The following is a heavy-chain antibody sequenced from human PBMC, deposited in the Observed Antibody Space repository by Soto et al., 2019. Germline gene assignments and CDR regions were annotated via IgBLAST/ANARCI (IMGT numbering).Heavy chain of an antibody. CDR2: ISAYNGNT. Sequence: ASVKVFCKASGYTFTSYGISWVRQAPGQGLEWMGWISAYNGNTNYAQKLQGRVTMTTDTSTSTAYMELRSLRSDDTAVYYCARDLKTSLNDYGDLYFDYWGQGALVTVSS. CDR1: GYTFTSYG. CDR3: ARDLKTSLNDYGDLYFDY. J-gene: IGHJ4*02. V-gene: IGHV1-18*01. D-gene: IGHD4-17*01.